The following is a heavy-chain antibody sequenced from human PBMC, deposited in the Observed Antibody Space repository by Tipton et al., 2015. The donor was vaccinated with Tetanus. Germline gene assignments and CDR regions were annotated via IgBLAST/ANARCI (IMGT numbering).Heavy chain of an antibody. D-gene: IGHD3-10*01. Sequence: SLRLSCAASGFTLSRYTLNWVRQAPGKGLEWVANIREDGSDKYYMDSVKGRFTISRDNAKNSLYLQMNSLRAEDTAVYYCGSITAGTWGQGTLVTVSS. V-gene: IGHV3-7*01. CDR3: GSITAGT. CDR2: IREDGSDK. CDR1: GFTLSRYT. J-gene: IGHJ5*02.